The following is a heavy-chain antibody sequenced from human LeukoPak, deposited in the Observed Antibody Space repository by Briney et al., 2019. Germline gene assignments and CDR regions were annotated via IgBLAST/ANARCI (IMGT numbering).Heavy chain of an antibody. CDR1: GGSFSGYY. Sequence: SETLSLTCAVYGGSFSGYYWSWIRQPPGKGLEWIEYIYYSGSTYYNPSLKSRVTISVDTSKNQFSLKLSSVTAADTAVYYCARDQVAGFDYWGQGTLVTVSS. J-gene: IGHJ4*02. CDR2: IYYSGST. V-gene: IGHV4-30-4*08. CDR3: ARDQVAGFDY. D-gene: IGHD6-19*01.